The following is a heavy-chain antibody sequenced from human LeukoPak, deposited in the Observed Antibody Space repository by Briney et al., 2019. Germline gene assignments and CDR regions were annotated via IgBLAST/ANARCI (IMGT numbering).Heavy chain of an antibody. V-gene: IGHV3-30*02. Sequence: GGSLRLSCAASGFTFSSYGMHWVRQAPGKGLEWVAFIRYDGSNKYYADSVKGRFTISRDNSKNTLYLQMNSLRAEDTAVCYCAKELNMITFAPFDYWGQGTLVTVSS. CDR3: AKELNMITFAPFDY. J-gene: IGHJ4*02. D-gene: IGHD3-16*01. CDR1: GFTFSSYG. CDR2: IRYDGSNK.